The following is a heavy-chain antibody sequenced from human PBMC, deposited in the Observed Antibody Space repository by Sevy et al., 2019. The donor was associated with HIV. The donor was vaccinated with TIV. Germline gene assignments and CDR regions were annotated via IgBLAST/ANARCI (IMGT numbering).Heavy chain of an antibody. Sequence: GGSLRLSCAASGFTVSSNYMSWVRQAPGKWLEWVSVIYSGGSTYYADSVKGRFTISRDNSKNTLYLQMNSLRAEDTAVYYCARDAVWFGEADAFDIWGQGTMVTVSS. CDR2: IYSGGST. CDR1: GFTVSSNY. J-gene: IGHJ3*02. V-gene: IGHV3-53*01. D-gene: IGHD3-10*01. CDR3: ARDAVWFGEADAFDI.